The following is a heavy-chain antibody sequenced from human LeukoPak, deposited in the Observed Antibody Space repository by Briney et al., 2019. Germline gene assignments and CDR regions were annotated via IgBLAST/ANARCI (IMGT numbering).Heavy chain of an antibody. CDR3: ARRGTIRIV. Sequence: SETLSLTCTVSGVSISSYYWSWIRQPPGKGLEWIGYIYYSGSTNYNPSLKSRVTISVDTSKNQFSLKLSSVTAADTAVYYCARRGTIRIVWGQGTLVTVSS. D-gene: IGHD3-16*02. CDR1: GVSISSYY. J-gene: IGHJ4*02. CDR2: IYYSGST. V-gene: IGHV4-59*12.